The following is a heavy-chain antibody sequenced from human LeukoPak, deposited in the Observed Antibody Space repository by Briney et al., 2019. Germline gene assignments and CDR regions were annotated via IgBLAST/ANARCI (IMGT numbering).Heavy chain of an antibody. Sequence: SSVKVSCKASSRSFRSYAISRVRQAPGQGLEWMVGLIPIFGTANYAQKFQGRVTITADESTSTAYRERSSLRSEDTAVYYCARASIAVADTYYMDVWGKGTTVTVSS. CDR1: SRSFRSYA. D-gene: IGHD6-19*01. J-gene: IGHJ6*03. CDR2: LIPIFGTA. CDR3: ARASIAVADTYYMDV. V-gene: IGHV1-69*13.